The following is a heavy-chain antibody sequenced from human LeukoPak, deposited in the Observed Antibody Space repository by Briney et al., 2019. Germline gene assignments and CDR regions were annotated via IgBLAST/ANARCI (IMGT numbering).Heavy chain of an antibody. Sequence: PGGSLRLSYAASGFTLSSYGMHWVRQAPGKGLEWVAFIRYDGSNKYYADSVKGRFTISRDNSKNTLYLQMNSLRAEDTAVYYCAKDRRYDFWSGYYPDNNWFDPWGQGTLVTVSS. CDR3: AKDRRYDFWSGYYPDNNWFDP. V-gene: IGHV3-30*02. CDR2: IRYDGSNK. J-gene: IGHJ5*02. D-gene: IGHD3-3*01. CDR1: GFTLSSYG.